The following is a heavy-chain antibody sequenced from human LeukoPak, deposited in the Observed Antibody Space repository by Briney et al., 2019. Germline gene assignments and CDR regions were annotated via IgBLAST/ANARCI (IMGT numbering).Heavy chain of an antibody. V-gene: IGHV3-30*03. CDR2: ISFDGSNK. Sequence: PGGSLRLSCAASGFTFSAYGIHWVRQAPGKGLEWVAVISFDGSNKNYADSVKGRFTISRDNSKNTLSLQMNSLRAEDTAVYYCAREVYSSSRPADAFDIWGQGTMVTVSS. J-gene: IGHJ3*02. D-gene: IGHD6-13*01. CDR1: GFTFSAYG. CDR3: AREVYSSSRPADAFDI.